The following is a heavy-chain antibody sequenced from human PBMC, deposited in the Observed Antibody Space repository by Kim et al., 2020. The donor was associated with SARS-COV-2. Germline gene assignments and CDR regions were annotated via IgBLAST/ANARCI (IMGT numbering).Heavy chain of an antibody. J-gene: IGHJ6*02. Sequence: GRSEKYDVDSVKGQFTITRDNAKNSLYLQMNSLRVEDTAVYYCARGLDGWGQGTTVTVSS. V-gene: IGHV3-7*01. CDR3: ARGLDG. CDR2: GRSEK.